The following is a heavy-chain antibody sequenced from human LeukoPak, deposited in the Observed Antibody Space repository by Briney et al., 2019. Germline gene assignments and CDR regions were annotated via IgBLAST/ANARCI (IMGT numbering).Heavy chain of an antibody. J-gene: IGHJ5*02. CDR3: AAGEYGDYVGWFDP. Sequence: ASVKVSCKASGYTFTGYYMHWVRQAPGQGLGWMGWINPNSGGTNYAQKFQGRVTMTRDTSISTAYMELSRLRSDDTAVYYCAAGEYGDYVGWFDPWGQGTLVTVSS. CDR1: GYTFTGYY. V-gene: IGHV1-2*02. CDR2: INPNSGGT. D-gene: IGHD4-17*01.